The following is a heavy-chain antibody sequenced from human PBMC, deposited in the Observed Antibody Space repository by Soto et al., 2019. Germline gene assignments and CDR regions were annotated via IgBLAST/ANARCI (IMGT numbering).Heavy chain of an antibody. CDR1: GFTFSDYY. CDR2: ISSSSSYT. CDR3: ARDNIAAAGTATLYYYYYGMDV. V-gene: IGHV3-11*06. J-gene: IGHJ6*02. Sequence: GGALRLSCAASGFTFSDYYMSWIRQAPGEGLEGVSYISSSSSYTNYADSVKGRFTISRDNAKNSLYLQMNSLRAEDTAVYYCARDNIAAAGTATLYYYYYGMDVWGQGTTVPVSS. D-gene: IGHD6-13*01.